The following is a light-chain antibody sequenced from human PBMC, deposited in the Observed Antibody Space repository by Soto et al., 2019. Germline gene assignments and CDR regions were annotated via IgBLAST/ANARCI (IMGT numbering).Light chain of an antibody. CDR3: ATWGDSLLGWV. V-gene: IGLV1-44*01. CDR1: SSDIGSNT. Sequence: QSVLTQPPSASGTPGQSVTISCSGSSSDIGSNTVNWYQQLPGTAPKLLIYSDNQRASGVPDRFSGSKSGTSASLAISGLQSEDEADYYCATWGDSLLGWVFGGGTEVTVL. CDR2: SDN. J-gene: IGLJ3*02.